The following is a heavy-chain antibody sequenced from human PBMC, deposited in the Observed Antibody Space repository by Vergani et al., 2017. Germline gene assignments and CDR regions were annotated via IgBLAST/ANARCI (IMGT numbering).Heavy chain of an antibody. J-gene: IGHJ4*02. V-gene: IGHV3-30*07. CDR2: ISYDGSNK. D-gene: IGHD3-3*01. CDR3: AKENYDFWSGYRDYFDY. Sequence: QVQLVESGGGVVQPGRSLRLSCAASGFTFSSYAMHWVRQAPGKGLEWVAVISYDGSNKYYADSVKGRFTISRDNSKITLYLQMNSLRAEDTAVYYCAKENYDFWSGYRDYFDYWGQGTLVTVSS. CDR1: GFTFSSYA.